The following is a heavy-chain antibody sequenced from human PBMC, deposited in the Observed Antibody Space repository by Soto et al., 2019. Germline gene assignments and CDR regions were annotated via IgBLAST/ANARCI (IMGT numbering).Heavy chain of an antibody. D-gene: IGHD3-3*01. CDR3: AKDNWSGPNDY. Sequence: PGGSLRLSCAASGFTFINYFMRWVRQAPGKGLEWVSSISGDGGSTYYADSVKGRFTISRDNSKNTLYLQMNSLRAEDTAVYFCAKDNWSGPNDYWGQGTLVTVSS. V-gene: IGHV3-23*01. CDR1: GFTFINYF. CDR2: ISGDGGST. J-gene: IGHJ4*02.